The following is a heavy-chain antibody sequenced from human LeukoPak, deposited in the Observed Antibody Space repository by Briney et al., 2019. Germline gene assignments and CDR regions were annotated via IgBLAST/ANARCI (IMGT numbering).Heavy chain of an antibody. J-gene: IGHJ4*02. CDR3: ARITIFGVANDY. CDR2: IYYSGST. Sequence: SETLSLTCTVSGGSISSYYWSWIRQPPGKGLEWIGYIYYSGSTNYNPSLKSRVTISVDTSKNQFSLKLSSVTAADTAVYYCARITIFGVANDYWGQGTLVTVSS. CDR1: GGSISSYY. D-gene: IGHD3-3*01. V-gene: IGHV4-59*08.